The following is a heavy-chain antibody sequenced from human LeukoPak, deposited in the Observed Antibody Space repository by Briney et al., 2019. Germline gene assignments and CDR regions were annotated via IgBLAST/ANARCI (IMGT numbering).Heavy chain of an antibody. CDR3: ARGVRATIPYYYGMDV. CDR1: GGSFSGYY. J-gene: IGHJ6*04. D-gene: IGHD5-12*01. CDR2: INHSGST. V-gene: IGHV4-34*01. Sequence: LETLSLTCAVYGGSFSGYYWSWIRQPPGKGLEWIGEINHSGSTNYNPSLKSRVTISVDTSKNQFSLKLSSVTAADTAVYYCARGVRATIPYYYGMDVWGKGTTVTVSS.